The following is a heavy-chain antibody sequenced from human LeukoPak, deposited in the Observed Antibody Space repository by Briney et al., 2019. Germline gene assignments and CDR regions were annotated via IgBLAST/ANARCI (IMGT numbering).Heavy chain of an antibody. J-gene: IGHJ4*02. Sequence: PGGSLRPSCAASGFTFSSYWMSWVRQAPGKGLEWVANIKQDGSEKYYVDSVKGRFTISRDNAKNSLYLQMNSLRAEDTAVYYCARVPIFGVVPYFDYWGQGTLVTVSS. CDR3: ARVPIFGVVPYFDY. D-gene: IGHD3-3*01. CDR1: GFTFSSYW. CDR2: IKQDGSEK. V-gene: IGHV3-7*01.